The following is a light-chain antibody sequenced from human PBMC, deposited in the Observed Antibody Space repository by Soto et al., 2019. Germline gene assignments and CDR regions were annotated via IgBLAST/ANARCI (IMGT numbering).Light chain of an antibody. V-gene: IGKV3-20*01. J-gene: IGKJ3*01. CDR3: XXXXXSPFT. CDR2: GAP. CDR1: QSVSSSY. Sequence: EIVLTQSPGTLSLSPGETATLSCRASQSVSSSYLAWYQQKPGQAPRPLIYGAPSRATGIPDRFSGSGSATDSPLTISSLEPEDVPVXXXXXXXXSPFTFGPGTKVDIK.